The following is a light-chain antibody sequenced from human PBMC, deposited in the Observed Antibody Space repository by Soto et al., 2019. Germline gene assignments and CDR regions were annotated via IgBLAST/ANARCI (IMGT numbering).Light chain of an antibody. Sequence: DIQMTHPPSTLSASVGGRFTITCRASQSISSWLAWYQQKPGKAPKLLIYDASSLESGVPSRFSGSGSGTEFTLTIRSLQPDDIATYYCQQYSSYSAWTFGEGTKVDI. CDR2: DAS. V-gene: IGKV1-5*01. CDR3: QQYSSYSAWT. J-gene: IGKJ1*01. CDR1: QSISSW.